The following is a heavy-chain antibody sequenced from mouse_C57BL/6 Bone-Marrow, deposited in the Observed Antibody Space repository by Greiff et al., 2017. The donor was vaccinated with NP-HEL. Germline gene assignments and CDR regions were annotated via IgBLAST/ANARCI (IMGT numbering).Heavy chain of an antibody. Sequence: EVQLVESGGGLVKPGGSLKLSCAASGFTFSDYGMHWVRQAPEKGLEWVAYISSGSSTIYYADTVKGRFTISRDNAKNTLFLQMTSLRSEDTAMYYCARGDYYGSSYTYFDYWGQGTTLTVSS. CDR2: ISSGSSTI. J-gene: IGHJ2*01. V-gene: IGHV5-17*01. D-gene: IGHD1-1*01. CDR3: ARGDYYGSSYTYFDY. CDR1: GFTFSDYG.